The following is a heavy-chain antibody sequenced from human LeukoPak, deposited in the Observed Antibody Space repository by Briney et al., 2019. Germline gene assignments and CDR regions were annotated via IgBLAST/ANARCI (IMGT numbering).Heavy chain of an antibody. D-gene: IGHD6-13*01. CDR2: ITTSGGST. V-gene: IGHV3-23*01. Sequence: PGGSLRLSCAASGFTFSSYAMSWVRQAPGEGLEWVSSITTSGGSTHYADSVKGRFTISRDNAKNTLYLQMNSLRAEDTAVYYCAKGLSIAAAGTGFDYWGQGTLVTVSS. J-gene: IGHJ4*02. CDR3: AKGLSIAAAGTGFDY. CDR1: GFTFSSYA.